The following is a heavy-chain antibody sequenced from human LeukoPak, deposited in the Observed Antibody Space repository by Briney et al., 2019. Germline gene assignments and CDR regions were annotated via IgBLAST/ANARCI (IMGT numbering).Heavy chain of an antibody. Sequence: GGSLRLSCAASGFTFTSYSMNWVRQAPGKGLEWVSTISGGGGSTYYADSVKGRFTISRDNSKNTLYLQMNSLRAEDTAVYYCARGGSLDLYCGGDCYSGWFDPWGQGTLVTVSS. CDR1: GFTFTSYS. CDR3: ARGGSLDLYCGGDCYSGWFDP. J-gene: IGHJ5*02. D-gene: IGHD2-21*02. CDR2: ISGGGGST. V-gene: IGHV3-23*01.